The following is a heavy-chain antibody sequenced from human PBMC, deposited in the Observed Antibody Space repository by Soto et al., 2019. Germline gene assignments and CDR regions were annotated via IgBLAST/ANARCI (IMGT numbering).Heavy chain of an antibody. CDR1: GYTFTSYD. CDR3: ARRGRITIFGVVRRGWFDP. Sequence: ASVKVSCKASGYTFTSYDINWVRQATGQGLEWMGWMNPNSGNTGYAQKFQGRVTMTRNTSISTAYMELSSLGSEDTAVYYCARRGRITIFGVVRRGWFDPWGQGTLVTVSS. V-gene: IGHV1-8*01. CDR2: MNPNSGNT. D-gene: IGHD3-3*01. J-gene: IGHJ5*02.